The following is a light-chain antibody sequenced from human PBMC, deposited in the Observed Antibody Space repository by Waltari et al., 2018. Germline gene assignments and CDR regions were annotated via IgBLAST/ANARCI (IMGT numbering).Light chain of an antibody. Sequence: EIVLTQSPGTLSWSPGERATLSCRASQSVSRSYLSWYQQEPGQAPRLLIYGTSSRSTGIPDRFSGSGSGTDFTLTISRLEPEDFAVYFCQQYTDSPPLTYGGGTRVEIK. V-gene: IGKV3-20*01. CDR3: QQYTDSPPLT. CDR2: GTS. J-gene: IGKJ4*01. CDR1: QSVSRSY.